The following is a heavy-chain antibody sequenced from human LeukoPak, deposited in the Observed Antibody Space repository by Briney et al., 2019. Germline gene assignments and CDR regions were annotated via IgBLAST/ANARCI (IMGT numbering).Heavy chain of an antibody. CDR3: ARGHYQIEL. V-gene: IGHV3-7*01. CDR2: IKYDGSEK. CDR1: GFRFSSYW. Sequence: GGSLRLSCAASGFRFSSYWMSWVRQAPGKGLEWVATIKYDGSEKYYVDSVKGRFTISRDISKNSLYVQMNSLRAEDTALYYCARGHYQIELWGQGTPVTVSS. J-gene: IGHJ4*02. D-gene: IGHD3-10*01.